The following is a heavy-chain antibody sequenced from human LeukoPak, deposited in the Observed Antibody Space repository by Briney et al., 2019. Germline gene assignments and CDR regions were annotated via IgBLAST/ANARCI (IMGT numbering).Heavy chain of an antibody. CDR2: ISYDGSNK. CDR1: GFTFSSYA. J-gene: IGHJ4*02. CDR3: AKDIAVITMVRGETNDY. D-gene: IGHD3-10*01. Sequence: PGGSLRLSCAASGFTFSSYAMHWVRQAPGKGLEWVAVISYDGSNKYYADSVKGRFTISRDNSKNTLYLQMNSLRAEDTAVYYCAKDIAVITMVRGETNDYWGQGTLVTVSS. V-gene: IGHV3-30-3*01.